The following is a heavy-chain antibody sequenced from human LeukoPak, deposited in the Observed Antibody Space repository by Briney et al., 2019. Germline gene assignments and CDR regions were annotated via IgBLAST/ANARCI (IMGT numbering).Heavy chain of an antibody. Sequence: ASVKVSCKASGYTFTNYGISWVRQAPGQGLEWMGWISVFYGHTNYSQTFKGRLTMTKHTSTSTASLELRSLRSDDTAVYYCVREVSAANAGYMDVWGTGTTVTVSS. CDR2: ISVFYGHT. CDR3: VREVSAANAGYMDV. V-gene: IGHV1-18*01. D-gene: IGHD6-13*01. CDR1: GYTFTNYG. J-gene: IGHJ6*03.